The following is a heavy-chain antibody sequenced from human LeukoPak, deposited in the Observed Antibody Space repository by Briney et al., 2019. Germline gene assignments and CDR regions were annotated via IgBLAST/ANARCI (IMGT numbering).Heavy chain of an antibody. CDR3: SRNRGSGGFYFDY. CDR1: GFTFSTYA. Sequence: GGSLRLSCAASGFTFSTYAMSWVRQAPGKGLEWVSPISGSGGSTCYADSVKGRFTISRDNSKSTLYLQMNSLRAEDTAVYYCSRNRGSGGFYFDYWGQGTQVTVSS. CDR2: ISGSGGST. V-gene: IGHV3-23*01. D-gene: IGHD3-16*01. J-gene: IGHJ4*02.